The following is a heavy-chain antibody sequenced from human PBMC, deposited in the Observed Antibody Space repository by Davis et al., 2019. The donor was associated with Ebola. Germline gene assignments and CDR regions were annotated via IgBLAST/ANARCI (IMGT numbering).Heavy chain of an antibody. CDR3: AKEAVYSSGSPEYFHH. V-gene: IGHV3-30*18. CDR1: GFTFNNYG. J-gene: IGHJ1*01. D-gene: IGHD6-19*01. Sequence: PGGSLRLSCAASGFTFNNYGMHWVRQAPGKGLEWVAFISFDGSQKFYADSVKGRFTISRDTSKNTLYLQMNSLRAEDTAVYYCAKEAVYSSGSPEYFHHWGQGTLLTVSS. CDR2: ISFDGSQK.